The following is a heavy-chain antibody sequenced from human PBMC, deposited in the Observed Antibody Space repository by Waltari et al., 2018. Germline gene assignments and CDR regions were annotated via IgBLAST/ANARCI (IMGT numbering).Heavy chain of an antibody. V-gene: IGHV1-69*13. CDR1: GGTFSSYA. J-gene: IGHJ6*02. CDR3: ARDLAHKNWGQYYYYGMDV. D-gene: IGHD7-27*01. Sequence: QVQLVQSGAEVKKPGSSVKVSCKASGGTFSSYAISWVRQPPGQGLEWMGAIIPIFGTANHAQKFQGRVTITAYESTSTAYMELSSLRSEDTAVYYCARDLAHKNWGQYYYYGMDVWGQGTTVTVSS. CDR2: IIPIFGTA.